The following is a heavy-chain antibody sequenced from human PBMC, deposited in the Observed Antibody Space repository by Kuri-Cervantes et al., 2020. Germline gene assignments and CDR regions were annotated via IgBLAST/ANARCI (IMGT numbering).Heavy chain of an antibody. J-gene: IGHJ4*02. Sequence: GGSLRLSCKGSGYSFTSYWIGWVRQMPGKGLEWMGIIYPGDSDTRYSLSFQGQVTISADKSISTAYLQWSSLKASDTAMYYCARYYDNSGSDYWGQGTLVTVSS. CDR2: IYPGDSDT. CDR1: GYSFTSYW. CDR3: ARYYDNSGSDY. D-gene: IGHD3-22*01. V-gene: IGHV5-51*01.